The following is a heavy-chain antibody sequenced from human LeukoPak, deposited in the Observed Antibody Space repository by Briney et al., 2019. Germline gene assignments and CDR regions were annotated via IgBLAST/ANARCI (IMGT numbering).Heavy chain of an antibody. V-gene: IGHV3-21*01. CDR2: ISSSSSNI. J-gene: IGHJ4*02. Sequence: AGGSLRLSCAASGFTFSSYSMNWVRQAPGKGLEWVSSISSSSSNIYYADSVKGRFTISRDNAKNSLYLQMNSLRVEDTAVYYCAREEIVATNPDYWGQGTLVTVSS. CDR3: AREEIVATNPDY. D-gene: IGHD5-12*01. CDR1: GFTFSSYS.